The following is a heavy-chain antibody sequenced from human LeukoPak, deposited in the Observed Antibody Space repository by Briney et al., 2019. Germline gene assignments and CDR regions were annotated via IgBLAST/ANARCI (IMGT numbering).Heavy chain of an antibody. CDR1: SGSINSYY. V-gene: IGHV4-4*07. CDR2: IYTTGKT. Sequence: SETLSLTCTVSSGSINSYYWGWVRQPAGRGLEWIGRIYTTGKTDYNPSLKSRLTMSVDTSKRQFSLNLRSVTAADTAIYYCTRHGYTASHYFLDFWSQGTLVTVSS. D-gene: IGHD3-16*01. CDR3: TRHGYTASHYFLDF. J-gene: IGHJ4*02.